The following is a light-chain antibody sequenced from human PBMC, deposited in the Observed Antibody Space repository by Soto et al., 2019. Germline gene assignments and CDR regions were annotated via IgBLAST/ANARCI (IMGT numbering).Light chain of an antibody. Sequence: EIVLTQSPGTLSLSPGERATLSCRASQSVSSSYLAWYQQKPGQAPRLLIYGASSRATGIPDRFSGSGSGTDFTLTISRLEPEDFAEYYCQQYGSSPFLTFGGGTKVEIK. CDR3: QQYGSSPFLT. V-gene: IGKV3-20*01. CDR1: QSVSSSY. J-gene: IGKJ4*01. CDR2: GAS.